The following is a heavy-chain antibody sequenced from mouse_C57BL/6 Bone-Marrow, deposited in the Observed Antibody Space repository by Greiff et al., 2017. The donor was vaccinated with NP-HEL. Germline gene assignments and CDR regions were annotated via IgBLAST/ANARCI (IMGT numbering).Heavy chain of an antibody. CDR2: IYPGSGGT. CDR3: ARSDGYYDAMDY. J-gene: IGHJ4*01. Sequence: QVQLQQPGAELVKPGASVKMSCKASGYTFTSYWITWVKQRPGQGLEWIGDIYPGSGGTNYNEKFKSKATLTVDTSSSTAYMQLSSLTSEDSAVYYCARSDGYYDAMDYWGQGTSVTVSS. D-gene: IGHD2-3*01. CDR1: GYTFTSYW. V-gene: IGHV1-55*01.